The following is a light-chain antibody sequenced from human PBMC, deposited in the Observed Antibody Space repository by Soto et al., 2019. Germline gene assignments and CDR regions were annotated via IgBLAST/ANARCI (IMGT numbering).Light chain of an antibody. CDR1: QSLDNRH. Sequence: EIVLTQSPGTLSLSPGERATLSCRASQSLDNRHLAWYQHKPGQTPRVLIYGASTRATGIPARFSGSGSGTEFTLTISSLQSEDFAVYYCQQYNNWPRTFGQGTKVEIK. CDR3: QQYNNWPRT. J-gene: IGKJ1*01. V-gene: IGKV3-15*01. CDR2: GAS.